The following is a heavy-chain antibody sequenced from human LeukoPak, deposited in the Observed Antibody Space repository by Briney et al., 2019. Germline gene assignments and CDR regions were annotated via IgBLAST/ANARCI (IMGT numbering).Heavy chain of an antibody. CDR3: AKRKGGYSYGSEDYFDY. Sequence: GGSLRLSCEVSGFIFDDYGMSWVRQAPGKGLEWVAFIRYDGSNKYYADSVKGRFTISRDNSKNTLYLQMNSLRAEDTAVYYCAKRKGGYSYGSEDYFDYWGQGTLVTVSS. D-gene: IGHD5-18*01. J-gene: IGHJ4*02. CDR1: GFIFDDYG. CDR2: IRYDGSNK. V-gene: IGHV3-30*02.